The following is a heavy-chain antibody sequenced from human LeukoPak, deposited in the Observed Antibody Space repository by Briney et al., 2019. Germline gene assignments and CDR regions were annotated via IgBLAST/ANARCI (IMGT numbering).Heavy chain of an antibody. CDR2: IYHSGST. Sequence: KSSQTLSLTCAVSGGSISSGGYSWSWIRQPPGKGLEWIGYIYHSGSTYYNPSLKSRVTISVDRSKNQFSLKLSSVTAADTAVYYCARGDGYNLVFAYWGQETLVTVSS. J-gene: IGHJ4*02. CDR3: ARGDGYNLVFAY. V-gene: IGHV4-30-2*01. D-gene: IGHD5-24*01. CDR1: GGSISSGGYS.